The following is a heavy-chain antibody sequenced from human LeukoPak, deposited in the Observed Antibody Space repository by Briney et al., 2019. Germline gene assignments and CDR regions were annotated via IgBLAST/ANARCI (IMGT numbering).Heavy chain of an antibody. CDR1: GFTFSSYA. Sequence: GGSLRLSCAASGFTFSSYAMSWVRQAPGKGLQWVSGISGSATSTYYADSVKGRFTISRDNSKNTLYLQMNSLRAEDTAVYYCAKERSTIRGWFGEFDYWGQGTLVTVSS. V-gene: IGHV3-23*01. CDR2: ISGSATST. CDR3: AKERSTIRGWFGEFDY. J-gene: IGHJ4*02. D-gene: IGHD3-10*01.